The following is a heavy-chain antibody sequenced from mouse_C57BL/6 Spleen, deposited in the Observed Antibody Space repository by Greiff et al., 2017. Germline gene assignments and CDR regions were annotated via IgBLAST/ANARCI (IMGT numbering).Heavy chain of an antibody. J-gene: IGHJ2*01. D-gene: IGHD4-1*01. CDR2: INPGSGGT. CDR1: GYAFTNYL. Sequence: QVQLQQSGAELVRPGTSVKVSCKASGYAFTNYLIEWVKQRPGQGLEWIGVINPGSGGTNYNEKFKGKATLTADKSSSTAYMQLSSLTSEDSAVYFCARWNWYFDYWGQGTTLTVSS. CDR3: ARWNWYFDY. V-gene: IGHV1-54*01.